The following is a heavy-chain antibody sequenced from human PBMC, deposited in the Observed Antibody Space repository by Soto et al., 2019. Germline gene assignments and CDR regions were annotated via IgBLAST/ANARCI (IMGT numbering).Heavy chain of an antibody. V-gene: IGHV3-30-3*01. CDR2: ISYDGSNK. CDR3: AQSTVTTYYYYYGMDV. D-gene: IGHD4-17*01. J-gene: IGHJ6*02. Sequence: QVQLVESGGGVVQPGRSLRLSCAASGFTFSSYAMHWVRQAPGKGLEWVAVISYDGSNKYYADSVKGRFTISRDNSKNTLYLQMNSLRAEDTAVYYCAQSTVTTYYYYYGMDVWGQGTTVTVSS. CDR1: GFTFSSYA.